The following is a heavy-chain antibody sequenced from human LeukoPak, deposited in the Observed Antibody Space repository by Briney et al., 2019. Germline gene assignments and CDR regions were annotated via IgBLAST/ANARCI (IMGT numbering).Heavy chain of an antibody. D-gene: IGHD6-13*01. CDR2: INHSGST. CDR1: GGSFSGYY. CDR3: ARGYGSSWYGEYFQH. V-gene: IGHV4-34*01. J-gene: IGHJ1*01. Sequence: SETLSVTCAVYGGSFSGYYWSWIRQPPGKGLEWIGEINHSGSTNYNPSLKSRVTISVDTSKNQFSLKLSSVTAADTAVYYCARGYGSSWYGEYFQHWGQGTLVTVSS.